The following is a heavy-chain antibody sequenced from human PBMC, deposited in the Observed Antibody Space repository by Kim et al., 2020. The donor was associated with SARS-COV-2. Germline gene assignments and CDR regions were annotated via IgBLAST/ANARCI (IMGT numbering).Heavy chain of an antibody. CDR3: ARSGYYYGSGSQNYYYGMDV. CDR2: INAGNGNT. CDR1: GYTFTSYA. D-gene: IGHD3-10*01. Sequence: ASVKVSCKASGYTFTSYAMHWVRQAPGQRLEWMGWINAGNGNTKYSQKFQGRVTITRDTSASTAYMELSSLRSEDTAVYYCARSGYYYGSGSQNYYYGMDVWGQGTTVTVSS. J-gene: IGHJ6*02. V-gene: IGHV1-3*01.